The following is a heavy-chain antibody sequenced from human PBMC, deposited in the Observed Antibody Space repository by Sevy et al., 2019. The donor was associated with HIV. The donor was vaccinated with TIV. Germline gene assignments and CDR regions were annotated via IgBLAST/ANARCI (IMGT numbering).Heavy chain of an antibody. Sequence: GGSLRLSCAASGFTFSSYGMHWVRRAPVKGLEWVAIRTYDGSNKDYADSVKGRFTISRDNSKNTLYLQMNSLRAEDTALYYCATDWAQTYYDSRKDWFDPWGQGTLVTVSS. CDR1: GFTFSSYG. V-gene: IGHV3-30*03. J-gene: IGHJ5*02. CDR2: RTYDGSNK. CDR3: ATDWAQTYYDSRKDWFDP. D-gene: IGHD3-22*01.